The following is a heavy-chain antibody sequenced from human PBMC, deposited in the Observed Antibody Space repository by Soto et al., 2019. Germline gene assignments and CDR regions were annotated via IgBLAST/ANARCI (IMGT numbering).Heavy chain of an antibody. Sequence: GEAQKSSCKGCGYSYTSYWIGWVHQMPGKGLEWMGIIYPGDSDTRYSPSFQGQVTISADKSISTAYLQWSSLKASDTAMYYCARLIITGYSGYDWGQGTRVTVSS. CDR3: ARLIITGYSGYD. CDR1: GYSYTSYW. J-gene: IGHJ4*02. CDR2: IYPGDSDT. D-gene: IGHD5-12*01. V-gene: IGHV5-51*07.